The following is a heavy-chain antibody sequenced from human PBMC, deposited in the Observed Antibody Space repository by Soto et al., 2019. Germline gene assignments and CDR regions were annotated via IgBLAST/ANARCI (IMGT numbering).Heavy chain of an antibody. CDR2: IIPIFGTA. CDR3: ARESAGRASPPSKKTYYYYGMDV. CDR1: GGTFSGYA. Sequence: GASVKVSCKASGGTFSGYAISWVRQAPGQGLEWMGGIIPIFGTANYAQKFQGRVTITADKSTSTAYMELSSLRSEDTAVYYCARESAGRASPPSKKTYYYYGMDVWGQGTTVTVSS. J-gene: IGHJ6*02. D-gene: IGHD3-3*01. V-gene: IGHV1-69*06.